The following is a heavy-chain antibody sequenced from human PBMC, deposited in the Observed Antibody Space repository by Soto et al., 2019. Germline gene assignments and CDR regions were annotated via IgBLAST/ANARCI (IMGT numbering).Heavy chain of an antibody. J-gene: IGHJ2*01. D-gene: IGHD5-18*01. CDR1: GAPISGGDYY. V-gene: IGHV4-30-4*01. CDR2: IFPSGAT. CDR3: ARGSAAKRYFDL. Sequence: QVQLQESGPGLVKPSQTLSLMCTVSGAPISGGDYYWSWIRQPPGKGLEWIGYIFPSGATHYNSSLGSRNTMSVETSKSLFSLKLTSVTAADTAVYFCARGSAAKRYFDLWGRGTLVTVSS.